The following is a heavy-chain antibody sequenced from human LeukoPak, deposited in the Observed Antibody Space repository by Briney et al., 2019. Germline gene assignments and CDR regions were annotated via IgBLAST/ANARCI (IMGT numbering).Heavy chain of an antibody. CDR3: VRGSLASGVVVYYYYYLDV. D-gene: IGHD3-3*01. J-gene: IGHJ6*03. CDR2: ISASRGIT. CDR1: GFTFTSYW. Sequence: GGSLRLSCAASGFTFTSYWMSWVRQAPGMGLEWLSYISASRGITYYADSVKGRFTISRDNAKNSLYLQMNSLRAEDTAVYYCVRGSLASGVVVYYYYYLDVWGKGTTVTVSS. V-gene: IGHV3-48*01.